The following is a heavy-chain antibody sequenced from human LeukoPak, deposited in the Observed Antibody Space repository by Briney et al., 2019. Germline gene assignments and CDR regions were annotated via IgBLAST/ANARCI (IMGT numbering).Heavy chain of an antibody. D-gene: IGHD2-2*01. J-gene: IGHJ4*02. CDR3: AREGVVVPAATFDY. Sequence: SETLSLTCTVSGGSISSYYWSWIRQPAGKGLEWIGRIYTSGSTNYNPSLKSRVTMSVDTSKNQFSLKLSSVTAADTAVYYCAREGVVVPAATFDYWGQGTLVTVSS. CDR2: IYTSGST. V-gene: IGHV4-4*07. CDR1: GGSISSYY.